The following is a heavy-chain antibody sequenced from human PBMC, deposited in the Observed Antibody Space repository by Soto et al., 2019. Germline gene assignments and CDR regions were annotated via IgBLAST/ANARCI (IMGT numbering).Heavy chain of an antibody. CDR2: ISGSGGTT. CDR3: AKDDSTGPFDY. CDR1: GLTFSTYG. V-gene: IGHV3-23*01. D-gene: IGHD2-21*01. Sequence: EVQLLDSGGGLVQPGGSLRLSCAASGLTFSTYGMSWVRQAPGKGLEWVSHISGSGGTTYYADSVKGRFTISRDNSKNTLYLHMNSLRAEDTAVYYCAKDDSTGPFDYWGQGTLVTVSS. J-gene: IGHJ4*02.